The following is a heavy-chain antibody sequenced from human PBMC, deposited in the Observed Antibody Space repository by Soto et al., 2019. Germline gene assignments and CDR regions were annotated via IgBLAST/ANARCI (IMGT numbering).Heavy chain of an antibody. CDR1: GYTFTSYA. CDR2: INAGNGNT. Sequence: QVQLVQSGAEVKKPGASVKVSCKASGYTFTSYAMHWVRQAPGQRLEWMGWINAGNGNTKYSQKFQGRVTITRDTSASTAYMELSSLRSEDTAVYYCARTPQWLERYYYFDYWGQGTLVTVSS. V-gene: IGHV1-3*01. J-gene: IGHJ4*02. D-gene: IGHD6-19*01. CDR3: ARTPQWLERYYYFDY.